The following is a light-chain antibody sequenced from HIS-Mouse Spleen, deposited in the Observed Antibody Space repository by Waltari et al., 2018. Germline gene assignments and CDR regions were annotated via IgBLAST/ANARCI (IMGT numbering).Light chain of an antibody. J-gene: IGLJ3*02. CDR2: EGS. CDR1: SSDVGSYNL. V-gene: IGLV2-23*01. CDR3: CSYAGSSTWV. Sequence: QSALTQPASVSGSPGQSITISCTGTSSDVGSYNLVSWYQQHPGKAPKLMNYEGSKRPSGVSKRVSGSKSGNTASLTISGLQSEDEADYYCCSYAGSSTWVFGGGTKLTVL.